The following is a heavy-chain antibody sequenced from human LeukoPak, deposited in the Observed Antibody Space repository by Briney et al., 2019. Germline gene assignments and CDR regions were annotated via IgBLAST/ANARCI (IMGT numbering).Heavy chain of an antibody. V-gene: IGHV3-21*01. Sequence: PGGSLRLSCAASGFTFSSYSMNWVRQAPGKGLEWVSSISGSSSYIYYADSVKGRFTISRDNAKNSLYLQMNSLRAEDTAVYYCARGSQPHWGQGTLVTVSS. CDR1: GFTFSSYS. CDR3: ARGSQPH. J-gene: IGHJ4*02. CDR2: ISGSSSYI.